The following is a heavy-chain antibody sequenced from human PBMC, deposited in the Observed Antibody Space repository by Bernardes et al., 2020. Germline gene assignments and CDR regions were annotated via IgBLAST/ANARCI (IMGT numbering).Heavy chain of an antibody. J-gene: IGHJ3*02. Sequence: GESLKISCQVSGYMPTTTWIAWVRQMPGKAPEWVGVIYLGDSDRRYSPSLQGQVTMSADKSTNTAYLQWRSLKASDTAMYYCATARSIGAEILDAFDIWGQGTMVEVSS. V-gene: IGHV5-51*01. CDR3: ATARSIGAEILDAFDI. D-gene: IGHD1-26*01. CDR2: IYLGDSDR. CDR1: GYMPTTTW.